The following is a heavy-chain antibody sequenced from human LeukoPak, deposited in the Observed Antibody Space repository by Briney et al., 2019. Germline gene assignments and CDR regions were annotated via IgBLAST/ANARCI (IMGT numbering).Heavy chain of an antibody. CDR2: IRSKTDGGTT. V-gene: IGHV3-15*01. D-gene: IGHD2-21*01. Sequence: GGSLRLSCEASGVTLSNALISWVRQAPGKGREWVGLIRSKTDGGTTDYAAPVQGRFIISRDDSNNTLYLQMNSLKTEDTGVYYCNTLFRLDPWGQGTLGTVSS. CDR3: NTLFRLDP. CDR1: GVTLSNAL. J-gene: IGHJ5*02.